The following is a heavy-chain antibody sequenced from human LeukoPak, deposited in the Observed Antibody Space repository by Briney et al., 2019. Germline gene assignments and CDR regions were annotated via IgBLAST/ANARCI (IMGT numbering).Heavy chain of an antibody. J-gene: IGHJ4*02. CDR1: GYTFTSYY. CDR2: INPSGGST. Sequence: ASVKVSCKASGYTFTSYYMHWVRQAPGQGLEWMGIINPSGGSTSYAQKFQGRVTMTRDMSTSTVYMELSSLRSEDTAVYYCARGSYDILTGWGPHDYYFDYWGQGTLVTVSS. CDR3: ARGSYDILTGWGPHDYYFDY. D-gene: IGHD3-9*01. V-gene: IGHV1-46*01.